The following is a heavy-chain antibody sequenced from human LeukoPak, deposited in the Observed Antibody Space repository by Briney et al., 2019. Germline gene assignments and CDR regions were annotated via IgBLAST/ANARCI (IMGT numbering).Heavy chain of an antibody. D-gene: IGHD3-10*01. CDR2: IYTSGST. CDR1: GGSISSYY. V-gene: IGHV4-4*09. CDR3: ASNHYGSGSYYDYYYYMDV. J-gene: IGHJ6*03. Sequence: SETLSLTCTVSGGSISSYYWSWIRQPPGKGLEWIGYIYTSGSTNYNPSLKSRVTISVDTSKNQFSLKLSSVTAADTAVYYCASNHYGSGSYYDYYYYMDVWGKGTTVTVSS.